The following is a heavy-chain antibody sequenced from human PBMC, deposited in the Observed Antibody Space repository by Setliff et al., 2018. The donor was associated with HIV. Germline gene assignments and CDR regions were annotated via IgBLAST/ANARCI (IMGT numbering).Heavy chain of an antibody. D-gene: IGHD1-1*01. CDR1: GFTFSAHQ. CDR3: ARDWNGDGRSIDS. Sequence: GGSLRLFCAASGFTFSAHQMSWVRQPPGKGLEWVANIKADETDKYYVDSVKGRFAISRDNSKNSLYLQMNSLRAGDTAVYYCARDWNGDGRSIDSWGQGTLVTVSS. CDR2: IKADETDK. V-gene: IGHV3-7*03. J-gene: IGHJ5*01.